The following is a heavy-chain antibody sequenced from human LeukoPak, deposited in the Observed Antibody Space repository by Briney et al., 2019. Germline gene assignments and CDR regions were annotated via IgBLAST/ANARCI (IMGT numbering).Heavy chain of an antibody. CDR2: IYTSGST. J-gene: IGHJ4*02. V-gene: IGHV4-4*07. D-gene: IGHD3-9*01. CDR3: ARLAMSSEILTGYQPFDY. CDR1: GGSISSYY. Sequence: SETLSLTCTVSGGSISSYYWSWIRQPAGKGLEWIGRIYTSGSTNYNPSLKSRVTMSVDTSKSQCTLKLSSVTAADTAVYYCARLAMSSEILTGYQPFDYWGQGTLVTVSS.